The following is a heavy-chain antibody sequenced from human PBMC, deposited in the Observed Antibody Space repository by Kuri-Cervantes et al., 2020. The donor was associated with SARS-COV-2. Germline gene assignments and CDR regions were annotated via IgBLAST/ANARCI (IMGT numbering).Heavy chain of an antibody. CDR2: INHSGST. CDR1: GGSFSGYY. CDR3: ARALYYYDASGEY. J-gene: IGHJ4*02. V-gene: IGHV4-34*01. Sequence: SETLSLTCAVYGGSFSGYYWSWIRQPPGKGLEWIGEINHSGSTNYNPSLKSRVTISVDTSKNQFSLKLSSVTAADTAVYYCARALYYYDASGEYWGQGTLVTVSS. D-gene: IGHD3-22*01.